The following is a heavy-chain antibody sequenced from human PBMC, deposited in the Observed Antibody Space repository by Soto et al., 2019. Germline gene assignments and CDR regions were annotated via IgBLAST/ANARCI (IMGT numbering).Heavy chain of an antibody. V-gene: IGHV3-48*01. CDR1: GFTFSSYS. CDR3: AREWDGDGYNSGWFDP. CDR2: ISSSSRTI. J-gene: IGHJ5*02. Sequence: LRLSCAASGFTFSSYSMNWVRQAPGKGLEWVSYISSSSRTIYCADSVKGRFTISRDNAKNSLYLQMNSLRAEDTAVYYCAREWDGDGYNSGWFDPWGQGTLVTVSS. D-gene: IGHD5-12*01.